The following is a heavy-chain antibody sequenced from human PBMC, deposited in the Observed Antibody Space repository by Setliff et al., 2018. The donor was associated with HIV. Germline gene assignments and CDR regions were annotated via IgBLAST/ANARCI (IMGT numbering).Heavy chain of an antibody. Sequence: SETLSLTCAVSGYSISSGYYWGWIRQPPGKGLEWIGSIYHSGSTYYNPSLKSRVTISVDTSKNQFSLKLSSVTAADTAVYYCARHPDTAMVTYWGQGTLVTAPQ. V-gene: IGHV4-38-2*01. CDR3: ARHPDTAMVTY. CDR1: GYSISSGYY. D-gene: IGHD5-18*01. CDR2: IYHSGST. J-gene: IGHJ4*02.